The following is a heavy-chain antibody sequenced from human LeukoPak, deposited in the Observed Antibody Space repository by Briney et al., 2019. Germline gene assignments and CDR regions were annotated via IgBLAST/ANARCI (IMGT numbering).Heavy chain of an antibody. CDR3: AKDPQWELPAGDAFDI. J-gene: IGHJ3*02. Sequence: PGGSLRLSCAASGFTFSSYAMSWVRQAPGKGLEWVSAISGSGGSTYYADSVKGRFTISGDNSKNTLYLQMNSLRAEDTAVYYCAKDPQWELPAGDAFDIWGQGTMVTVSS. D-gene: IGHD1-26*01. CDR1: GFTFSSYA. CDR2: ISGSGGST. V-gene: IGHV3-23*01.